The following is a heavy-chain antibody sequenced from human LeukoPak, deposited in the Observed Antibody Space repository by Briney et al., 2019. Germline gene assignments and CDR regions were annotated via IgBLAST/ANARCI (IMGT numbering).Heavy chain of an antibody. CDR1: GGSISSYY. D-gene: IGHD3-10*01. CDR3: ARGITMVRGSQAWFDP. CDR2: IYTSGST. Sequence: SETLSLTCTVSGGSISSYYWSWIRQPAGKGREWIGCIYTSGSTNYNPSLKSRVTMSVDTSKNQFSLKLSSVTAADTAVYYCARGITMVRGSQAWFDPWGQGTLVTVSS. J-gene: IGHJ5*02. V-gene: IGHV4-4*07.